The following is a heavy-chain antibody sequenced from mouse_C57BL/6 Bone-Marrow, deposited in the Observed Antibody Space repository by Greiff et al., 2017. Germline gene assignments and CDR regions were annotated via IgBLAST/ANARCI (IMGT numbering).Heavy chain of an antibody. Sequence: QVQLQQPGAELVKPGASVKLSCKASGYTFTSYWTHWVKQRPGQGLEWIGMIHPNSGSTNYNEKFKSKATLTVDKSSSTAYMQLSSLTSEDSAVYYCAKGGGLRRGNGGTGDYWGQGTTLTVSS. CDR1: GYTFTSYW. V-gene: IGHV1-64*01. J-gene: IGHJ2*01. CDR3: AKGGGLRRGNGGTGDY. D-gene: IGHD2-4*01. CDR2: IHPNSGST.